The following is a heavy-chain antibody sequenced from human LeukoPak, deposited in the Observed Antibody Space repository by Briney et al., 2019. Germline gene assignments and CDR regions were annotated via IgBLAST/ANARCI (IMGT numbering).Heavy chain of an antibody. J-gene: IGHJ4*02. V-gene: IGHV1-69*01. D-gene: IGHD6-19*01. CDR1: GGTFSSYA. CDR3: ARDLSSGWYYFDY. Sequence: SVKVSCKASGGTFSSYAITWVRQAPGQGLEWMGGIIPLFGTPNYAQKFQGRVTITADESTSTAYMELSSLRSEDTAVYYCARDLSSGWYYFDYWGQGTLVTVSS. CDR2: IIPLFGTP.